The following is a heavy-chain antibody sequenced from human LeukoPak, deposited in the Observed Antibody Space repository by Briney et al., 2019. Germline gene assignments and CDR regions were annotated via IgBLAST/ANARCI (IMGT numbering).Heavy chain of an antibody. CDR1: GGSISSYY. J-gene: IGHJ4*02. Sequence: SETLSLTCTVSGGSISSYYWTWIRQPPGKGLEWIGVIYYSGSTNYNPSLKSRLTISEDTSKNQFSLKLNSVTAADTDMYYCARGITMIRGIIYSIDYWGQGTLVTVSS. D-gene: IGHD3-10*01. CDR3: ARGITMIRGIIYSIDY. V-gene: IGHV4-59*01. CDR2: IYYSGST.